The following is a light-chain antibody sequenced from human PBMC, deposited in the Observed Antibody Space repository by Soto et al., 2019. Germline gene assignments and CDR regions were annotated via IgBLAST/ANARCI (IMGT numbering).Light chain of an antibody. J-gene: IGKJ1*01. V-gene: IGKV3-20*01. CDR3: QQYGSSPWT. CDR2: GAS. Sequence: EIVLTQSPGTLSLSPGERATLSCRASKSVSSNYLAWCQQKPGQAPMLLIYGASRRATGIQDRFSGSGSGKDFTLTISRQEPEDFAVYYCQQYGSSPWTVGQGTKVEIK. CDR1: KSVSSNY.